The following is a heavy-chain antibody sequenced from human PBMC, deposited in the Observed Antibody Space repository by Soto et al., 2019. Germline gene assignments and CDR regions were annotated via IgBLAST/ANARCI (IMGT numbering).Heavy chain of an antibody. V-gene: IGHV5-10-1*03. J-gene: IGHJ1*01. D-gene: IGHD3-22*01. CDR3: ARHYSSGYFVPQGDFQH. Sequence: EVQLVQSGAEVKKPGESLRISCKGSGYSFTSYWISWVRQMPGKGLEWMGRIDPSDSYTNYSPSFQGHVTISADKSISTAYLQWSSLKASDTAMYYCARHYSSGYFVPQGDFQHWGQGTLVTVSS. CDR1: GYSFTSYW. CDR2: IDPSDSYT.